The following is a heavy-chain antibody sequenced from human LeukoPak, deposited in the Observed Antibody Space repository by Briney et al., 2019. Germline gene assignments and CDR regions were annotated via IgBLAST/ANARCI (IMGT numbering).Heavy chain of an antibody. CDR2: IYYSGST. D-gene: IGHD6-25*01. V-gene: IGHV4-39*01. CDR3: ARHRPSSGWFDP. J-gene: IGHJ5*02. Sequence: PSETLSLTCTVSGASISSTNYYWGWIRQPPGKGLEWIGSIYYSGSTYYNPSLKSRVTISVDTSKNQFSLKLSSVTAADTAVYYCARHRPSSGWFDPWGQGTLVTVSS. CDR1: GASISSTNYY.